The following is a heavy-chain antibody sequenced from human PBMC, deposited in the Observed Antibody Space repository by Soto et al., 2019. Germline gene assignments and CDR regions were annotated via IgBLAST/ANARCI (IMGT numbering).Heavy chain of an antibody. J-gene: IGHJ4*02. Sequence: GGSLRLSCEASGFTFISYGMHWVRQAPGKGLEWVAVISYDGSNKYYADSVKGRFTISRDNSKNTLYLQMNSLRAEDTAVYYCAKDLSQWLTRYFFDDWGQGTLVTVSS. CDR2: ISYDGSNK. D-gene: IGHD6-19*01. CDR3: AKDLSQWLTRYFFDD. CDR1: GFTFISYG. V-gene: IGHV3-30*18.